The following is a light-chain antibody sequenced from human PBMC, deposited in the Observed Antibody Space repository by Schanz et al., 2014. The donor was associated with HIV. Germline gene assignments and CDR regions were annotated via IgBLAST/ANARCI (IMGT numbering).Light chain of an antibody. V-gene: IGKV3-20*01. Sequence: EIVVTQSPGTLSLSPGERATLSCRASQSVWESQLAWYQQKPGQAPRLLVYGISTRATGIPDRFSGSESGTDFTLTISRVEPEDFAVYYCHHYGDSRGTFGGGTEVDI. J-gene: IGKJ4*02. CDR3: HHYGDSRGT. CDR1: QSVWESQ. CDR2: GIS.